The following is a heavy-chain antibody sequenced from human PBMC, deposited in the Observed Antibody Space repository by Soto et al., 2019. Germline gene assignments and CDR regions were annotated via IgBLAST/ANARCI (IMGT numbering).Heavy chain of an antibody. V-gene: IGHV1-2*02. Sequence: ASVKVSCKASGYTFTAFYMNWVRQAPGQGLEWMGWVNPNTGVTKYAQKFQGRVTMTRDTSINTAYMELSGLTSDDTAVYYCTTLRLDPWGQVTRGTTSS. CDR3: TTLRLDP. CDR2: VNPNTGVT. CDR1: GYTFTAFY. D-gene: IGHD3-9*01. J-gene: IGHJ5*02.